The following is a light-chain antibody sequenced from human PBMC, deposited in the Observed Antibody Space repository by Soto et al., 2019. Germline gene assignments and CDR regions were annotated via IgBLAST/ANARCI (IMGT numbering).Light chain of an antibody. CDR2: EAS. CDR1: QSVRNY. Sequence: EIVLTQSPATLSLSPGERATLSCRASQSVRNYLAWYQQKPGQAPRLLIYEASNRATGIPARFSGSGSGTDFTLTISSLQSEDFAVYYCQQYGSSPWTFGQGTKVDIK. V-gene: IGKV3-11*01. J-gene: IGKJ1*01. CDR3: QQYGSSPWT.